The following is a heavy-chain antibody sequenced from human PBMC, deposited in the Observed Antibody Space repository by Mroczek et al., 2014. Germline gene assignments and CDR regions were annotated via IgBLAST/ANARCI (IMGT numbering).Heavy chain of an antibody. CDR3: ARVGYSYGYLV. D-gene: IGHD5-18*01. Sequence: QVQLQHGAAGLLKPSETLSLTCAVYGGSFSGYYWSWIRQPPGKGLEWIGEINHSGSTNYNPSLKSRVTISVDTSKNQFSLKLSSVTAADTAVYYCARVGYSYGYLVWGQGTLVTVSS. CDR2: INHSGST. CDR1: GGSFSGYY. V-gene: IGHV4-34*01. J-gene: IGHJ4*02.